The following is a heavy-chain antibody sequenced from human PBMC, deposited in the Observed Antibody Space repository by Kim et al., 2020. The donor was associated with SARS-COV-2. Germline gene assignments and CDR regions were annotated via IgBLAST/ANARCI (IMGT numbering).Heavy chain of an antibody. CDR2: T. CDR3: ARGPYYDVPY. V-gene: IGHV4-59*09. J-gene: IGHJ4*02. Sequence: TKYNPPRKSRVTMSVDTSMNQFSLNLSSVTAADTGVYYCARGPYYDVPYWGQGTLVTVSS. D-gene: IGHD3-3*01.